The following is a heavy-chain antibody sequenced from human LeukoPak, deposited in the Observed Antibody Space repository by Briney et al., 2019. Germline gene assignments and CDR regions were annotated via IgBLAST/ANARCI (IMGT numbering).Heavy chain of an antibody. D-gene: IGHD4/OR15-4a*01. CDR2: MNPNSGNT. CDR1: GYTFISYD. Sequence: ASVKVSCKASGYTFISYDINWVRQATGQGLEWMGWMNPNSGNTGYAQKFQGRVTMTRNTSISTAYMELSSLRSEDTAVYYCARGPSGDYGYFWELSGYYYYYGMDVWGQGTTVTVSS. CDR3: ARGPSGDYGYFWELSGYYYYYGMDV. V-gene: IGHV1-8*01. J-gene: IGHJ6*02.